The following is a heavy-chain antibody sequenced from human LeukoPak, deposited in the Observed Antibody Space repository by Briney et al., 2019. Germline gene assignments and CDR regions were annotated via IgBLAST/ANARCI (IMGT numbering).Heavy chain of an antibody. CDR2: MNSNSGST. D-gene: IGHD6-19*01. Sequence: ASVKVSCKASGYTFTSYDINWVRQATGQGLEWMGWMNSNSGSTGYAQKFQGRVTMTRNTSISTAYMELSSLRSEDTAVYYCARRAENYYYYYYMDVWGKGTTVTISS. CDR3: ARRAENYYYYYYMDV. V-gene: IGHV1-8*01. CDR1: GYTFTSYD. J-gene: IGHJ6*03.